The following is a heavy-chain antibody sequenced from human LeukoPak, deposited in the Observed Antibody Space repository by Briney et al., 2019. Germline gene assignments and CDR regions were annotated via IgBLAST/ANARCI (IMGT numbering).Heavy chain of an antibody. V-gene: IGHV3-48*04. J-gene: IGHJ4*02. Sequence: PGGSLRLSCAASGFTFSSYSMNWVRQAPGKGLEWVSYISSSSSTIYYADSVKGRFTISRDNAKNSLYLQMNSLRAEDTAVYYCARGAVAGTSEYYFDYWGQGTLVTVSS. CDR2: ISSSSSTI. CDR3: ARGAVAGTSEYYFDY. D-gene: IGHD6-19*01. CDR1: GFTFSSYS.